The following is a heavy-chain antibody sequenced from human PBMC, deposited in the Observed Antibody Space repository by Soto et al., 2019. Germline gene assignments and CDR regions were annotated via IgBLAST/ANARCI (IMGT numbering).Heavy chain of an antibody. Sequence: GESLKISCKGSGYSFTSYWISWVRQMPGKGLEWMGRIDPSDSYTNYSPSFQGHVTISADKSISTAYLQWSSLKASDTAMYYCARPRSYGGNPDPFDYWGQGTLVTVS. V-gene: IGHV5-10-1*01. CDR3: ARPRSYGGNPDPFDY. CDR1: GYSFTSYW. D-gene: IGHD4-17*01. J-gene: IGHJ4*02. CDR2: IDPSDSYT.